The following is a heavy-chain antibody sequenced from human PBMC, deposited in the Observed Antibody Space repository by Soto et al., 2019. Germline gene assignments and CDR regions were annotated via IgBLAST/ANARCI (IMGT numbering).Heavy chain of an antibody. Sequence: ASVKVSCKASGYTFTSYGIRWVRQAPGQGLEWMGWISAYNGNTNYAQKLQGRVTMTTDTSTSTAYMELRSLRSDDTAVYYCARIGEYDFWSGYYNYYYGMDVWGQGTTVTVSS. CDR2: ISAYNGNT. V-gene: IGHV1-18*01. CDR3: ARIGEYDFWSGYYNYYYGMDV. CDR1: GYTFTSYG. J-gene: IGHJ6*02. D-gene: IGHD3-3*01.